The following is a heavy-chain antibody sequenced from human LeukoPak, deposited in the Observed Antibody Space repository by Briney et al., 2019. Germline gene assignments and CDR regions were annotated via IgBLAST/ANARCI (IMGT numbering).Heavy chain of an antibody. CDR1: GGSISSSSYY. CDR3: ARHVGYSYGSLDY. V-gene: IGHV4-39*01. CDR2: IYYSGST. J-gene: IGHJ4*02. D-gene: IGHD5-18*01. Sequence: SEALSLTCTVSGGSISSSSYYWGWIRQPPGKGLEWIGSIYYSGSTYYNPSLKSRVTISVDTSKNQFSLKLSSVTAADTAVYYCARHVGYSYGSLDYWGQGTLVTVSS.